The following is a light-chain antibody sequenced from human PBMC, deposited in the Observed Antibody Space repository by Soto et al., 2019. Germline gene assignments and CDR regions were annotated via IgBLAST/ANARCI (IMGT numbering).Light chain of an antibody. CDR1: NIGTKS. CDR3: QVWDSSTVV. CDR2: RDN. Sequence: SYELTQPLSVSVALGQTARITCGGNNIGTKSVHWYQQKPGQAPVLVIYRDNNRPSGIPERLSGSNSGNTATLTISRAQAGDEADYSCQVWDSSTVVFGGGTKVTVL. J-gene: IGLJ2*01. V-gene: IGLV3-9*01.